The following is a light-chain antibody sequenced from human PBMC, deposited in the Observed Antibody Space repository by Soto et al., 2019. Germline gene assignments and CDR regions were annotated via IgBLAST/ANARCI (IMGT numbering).Light chain of an antibody. CDR2: GAS. J-gene: IGKJ4*01. V-gene: IGKV3-15*01. CDR1: QTLYNN. Sequence: EIVMTQSPATLSVSPGERATLSCRASQTLYNNLAWYQQKLGQAPRLLLYGASARATDIPARFSGSGSGTESTLTISGLQSEDFAIYYCQQYSDWPHTFGGGTKVDIK. CDR3: QQYSDWPHT.